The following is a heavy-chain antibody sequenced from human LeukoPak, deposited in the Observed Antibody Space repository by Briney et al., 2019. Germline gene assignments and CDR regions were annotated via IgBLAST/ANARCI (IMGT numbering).Heavy chain of an antibody. CDR2: IKQDGSEK. Sequence: PGGSLRLSCEVSGFTFSSYWMSWVRQAPGKGLEWVANIKQDGSEKYYVDSVKGRFTISRDNAKNSLYLQMNSLRAEDTAVYYCARDTAMVIGSYFDYWGQGTLVTVSS. CDR3: ARDTAMVIGSYFDY. V-gene: IGHV3-7*01. CDR1: GFTFSSYW. D-gene: IGHD5-18*01. J-gene: IGHJ4*02.